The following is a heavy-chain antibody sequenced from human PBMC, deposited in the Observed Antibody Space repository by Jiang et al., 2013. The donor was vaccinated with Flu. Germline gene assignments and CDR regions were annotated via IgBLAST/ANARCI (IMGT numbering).Heavy chain of an antibody. V-gene: IGHV7-4-1*02. J-gene: IGHJ3*02. D-gene: IGHD3-10*01. Sequence: CKASGYTFTSYAMNWVRQAPGQGLEWMGWINTNTGNPTYAQGFTGRFVFSLDTSVSTAYLQISSLKAEDTAVYYCARAVGAITMVQGVIYRSDAFDIWGQGTMVTVSS. CDR1: GYTFTSYA. CDR2: INTNTGNP. CDR3: ARAVGAITMVQGVIYRSDAFDI.